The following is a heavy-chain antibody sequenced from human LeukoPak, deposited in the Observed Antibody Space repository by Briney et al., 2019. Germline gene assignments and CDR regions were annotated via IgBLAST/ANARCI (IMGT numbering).Heavy chain of an antibody. CDR2: IRYDGSNK. V-gene: IGHV3-30*02. CDR1: GFTFSSYG. D-gene: IGHD3-22*01. CDR3: AKDFSVYYYDSRVLDY. J-gene: IGHJ4*02. Sequence: GGPLRLSCAASGFTFSSYGMHWVRQAPGKGLEWVAFIRYDGSNKYYADSVKGRFTISRDNSKKTLYLQMNSLRPEDTAVYYCAKDFSVYYYDSRVLDYWGQGTLVTVSS.